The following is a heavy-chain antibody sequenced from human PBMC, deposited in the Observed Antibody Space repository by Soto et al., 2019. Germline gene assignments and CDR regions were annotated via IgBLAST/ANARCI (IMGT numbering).Heavy chain of an antibody. CDR3: ANCPVGG. J-gene: IGHJ4*02. CDR2: INDDGTSE. D-gene: IGHD3-16*01. Sequence: EVHLVESGGGLVQPGGSLRLSCAASGFTFSSYWMHWVRQPPGKGLEWVSRINDDGTSEAYADSVKGRFTITRDNAKNTVYLQMTSLGPEDTAVYYCANCPVGGWGRGTLVTVSS. V-gene: IGHV3-74*01. CDR1: GFTFSSYW.